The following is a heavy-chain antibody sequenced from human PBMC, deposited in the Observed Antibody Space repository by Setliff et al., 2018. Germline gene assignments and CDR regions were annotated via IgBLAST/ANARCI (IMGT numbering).Heavy chain of an antibody. CDR2: VNPGGGST. V-gene: IGHV1-46*01. D-gene: IGHD3-22*01. J-gene: IGHJ4*02. CDR1: GYSFIDYY. CDR3: ARGYYDSYARYYVVGDY. Sequence: ASVKVSCKASGYSFIDYYIHWVRQAPGQGPEWMGRVNPGGGSTTYAQKFQGRVTMTRDTSTSTVYMELSSLRTEDTAVYYCARGYYDSYARYYVVGDYWGQGTPVTVSS.